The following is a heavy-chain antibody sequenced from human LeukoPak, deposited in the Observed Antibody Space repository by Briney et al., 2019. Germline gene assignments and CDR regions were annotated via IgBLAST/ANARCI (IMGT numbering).Heavy chain of an antibody. CDR2: IWYDGSNK. V-gene: IGHV3-33*06. Sequence: GGSLRLSSAASGFTFSSYGMHWVRQAPGKGLEWVAVIWYDGSNKYYADSVKGRFTISRDNSKNTLYLQMNSLRAEDTAVYYCAKANARGAIFDYWGQGTLVTVSS. CDR1: GFTFSSYG. J-gene: IGHJ4*02. D-gene: IGHD2-2*01. CDR3: AKANARGAIFDY.